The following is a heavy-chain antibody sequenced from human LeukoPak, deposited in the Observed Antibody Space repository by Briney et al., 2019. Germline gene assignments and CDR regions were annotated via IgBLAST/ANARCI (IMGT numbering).Heavy chain of an antibody. J-gene: IGHJ4*02. Sequence: PGGSLRLFCVASGFSFRSYWMNWVRQAPGKGLEWVASIKYDESEKYSVGGRFTISRDNAKNSLYLQIDSLRAGDTAMYYCARDGYEPGLYFDYWGQGTLVTASS. CDR2: IKYDESEK. CDR1: GFSFRSYW. D-gene: IGHD1-14*01. CDR3: ARDGYEPGLYFDY. V-gene: IGHV3-7*03.